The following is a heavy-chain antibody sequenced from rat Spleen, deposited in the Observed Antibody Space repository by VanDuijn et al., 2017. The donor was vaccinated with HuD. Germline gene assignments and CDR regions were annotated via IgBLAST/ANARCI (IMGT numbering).Heavy chain of an antibody. CDR1: GFTFSDYY. J-gene: IGHJ3*01. CDR2: ISYDGTGT. CDR3: ARGGYGWYTPWFAY. Sequence: EVQLVESDGGLVQPGRSLKLSCAASGFTFSDYYMAWVRQAPTKGLEWVATISYDGTGTYYRDSVKGRFTISRDNAKSTLYLQMDSLRSEDTSTYYCARGGYGWYTPWFAYWGQGTLVTVSS. V-gene: IGHV5-29*01. D-gene: IGHD1-11*01.